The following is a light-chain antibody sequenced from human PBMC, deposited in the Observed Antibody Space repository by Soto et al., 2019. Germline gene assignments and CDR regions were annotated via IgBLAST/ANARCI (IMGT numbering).Light chain of an antibody. CDR3: QQYKNWPPTT. CDR2: GAS. Sequence: EIVLTQSPATVSVSPGERATLYCRATESVSRDLAWYQHKPGQAPRLLMYGASIRATGIPARFSGSGSGTEFTLTIRSLQSEDFEVYYCQQYKNWPPTTFGQGTKVEIK. J-gene: IGKJ1*01. V-gene: IGKV3-15*01. CDR1: ESVSRD.